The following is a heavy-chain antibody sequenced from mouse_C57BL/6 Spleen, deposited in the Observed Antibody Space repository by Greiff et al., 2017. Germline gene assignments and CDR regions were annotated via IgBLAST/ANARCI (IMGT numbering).Heavy chain of an antibody. V-gene: IGHV2-6*01. CDR3: ASRGDYDYDGFAY. CDR1: GFSLTSYG. Sequence: QVQLKESGPGLVAPSQSLSITCTVSGFSLTSYGVDWVRQSPGKGLEWLGVIWGVGSTNYNSALKYRLSISKDNSKSQVFLKMNSLQTDDTAMYYGASRGDYDYDGFAYWGQGTLVTVSA. CDR2: IWGVGST. D-gene: IGHD2-4*01. J-gene: IGHJ3*01.